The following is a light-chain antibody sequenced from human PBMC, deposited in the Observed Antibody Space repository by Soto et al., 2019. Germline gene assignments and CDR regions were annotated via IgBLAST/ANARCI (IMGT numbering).Light chain of an antibody. Sequence: TQSPVTLSLTPGERATLSCRASQSVRTYLAWYQVKPGQAPRLLIYDASSRASGVPARFSGSGSGTGFTLTISSLQSEDFAVYYCQQHNNWPWTFGQGTKVDI. CDR1: QSVRTY. CDR3: QQHNNWPWT. J-gene: IGKJ1*01. V-gene: IGKV3D-15*01. CDR2: DAS.